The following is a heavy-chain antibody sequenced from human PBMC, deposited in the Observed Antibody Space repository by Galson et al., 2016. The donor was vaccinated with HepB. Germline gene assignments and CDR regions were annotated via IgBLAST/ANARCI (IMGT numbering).Heavy chain of an antibody. Sequence: PALVKPTQTLTLTCTFSDFSVTTRGVRVNWIRQPPGKALEWLARIDWDGDKFYSTSLKTRLTISKYTSKNQVVLAMTNLDPVDTATYYCARAYCSDGSCYNAFDSWGQGTLVTVSS. CDR2: IDWDGDK. D-gene: IGHD2-15*01. CDR3: ARAYCSDGSCYNAFDS. CDR1: DFSVTTRGVR. J-gene: IGHJ4*02. V-gene: IGHV2-70*04.